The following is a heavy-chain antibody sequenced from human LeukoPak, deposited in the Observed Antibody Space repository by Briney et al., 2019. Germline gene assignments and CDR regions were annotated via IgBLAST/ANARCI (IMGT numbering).Heavy chain of an antibody. D-gene: IGHD3-22*01. V-gene: IGHV4-59*01. Sequence: SETLSLTCTVSGGSISSYYWSWIRQPPGKGLEWIGYIYYSGSTNYNPSLKSRVIISVDTSKNQFSLKLSSVTAADTAVYYCARSRYYYDSSGYPRWYYFDYWGQGTLVTVSS. CDR1: GGSISSYY. CDR2: IYYSGST. CDR3: ARSRYYYDSSGYPRWYYFDY. J-gene: IGHJ4*02.